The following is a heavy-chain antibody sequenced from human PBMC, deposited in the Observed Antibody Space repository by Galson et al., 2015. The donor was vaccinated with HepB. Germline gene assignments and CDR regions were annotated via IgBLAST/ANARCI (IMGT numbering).Heavy chain of an antibody. CDR2: ISSSSSYI. CDR1: GFTFSSYS. V-gene: IGHV3-21*01. CDR3: ARPRDGYNSGDY. J-gene: IGHJ4*02. Sequence: SLRLSCAASGFTFSSYSMNWVRQAPGKGLEWVSSISSSSSYIYYADSVKGRFTISRDNAKNSLYLQMNSLRAEDTAVYYCARPRDGYNSGDYWGQGTLVTVSS. D-gene: IGHD5-24*01.